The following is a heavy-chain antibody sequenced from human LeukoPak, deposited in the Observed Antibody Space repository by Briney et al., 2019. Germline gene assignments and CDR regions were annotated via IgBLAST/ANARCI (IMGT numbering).Heavy chain of an antibody. CDR3: ASWGDSSSTTSRHFQH. Sequence: ASVKVSRKASGYTFTSYGISWVRQAPGQGLEWMGWISAYNGNTNYAQKLQGRVTMTTDTSTSTAYMELGSLRSDDTAVYYCASWGDSSSTTSRHFQHWGQGTLVTVSS. CDR2: ISAYNGNT. J-gene: IGHJ1*01. D-gene: IGHD6-13*01. CDR1: GYTFTSYG. V-gene: IGHV1-18*01.